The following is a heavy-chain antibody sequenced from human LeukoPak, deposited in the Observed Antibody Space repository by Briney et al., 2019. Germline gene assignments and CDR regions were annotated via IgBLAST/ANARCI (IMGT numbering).Heavy chain of an antibody. CDR3: ARGGFGVVINQLDY. CDR1: GFTFSSYS. D-gene: IGHD3-3*01. Sequence: PGGSLRLSSAASGFTFSSYSMNWVRQAPGKGLEWVSSISSSSSYIYYADSVKGRFTISRDNAKNSLYLQMNSLRAEDTAVYYCARGGFGVVINQLDYWGQGTLVTVSS. J-gene: IGHJ4*02. CDR2: ISSSSSYI. V-gene: IGHV3-21*01.